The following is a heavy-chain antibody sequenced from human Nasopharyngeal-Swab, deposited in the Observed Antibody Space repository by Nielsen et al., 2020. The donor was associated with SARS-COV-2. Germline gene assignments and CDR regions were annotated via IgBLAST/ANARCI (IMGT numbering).Heavy chain of an antibody. CDR1: GFTFSSYW. V-gene: IGHV3-7*01. CDR2: IKQDGSEK. Sequence: GGSLRLSCAASGFTFSSYWMSWVRQAPGKGLEWVANIKQDGSEKYYVDSVKGRFSISRDNAKNSLYLQMNSLRAEDTAVYYCAKDGPSGFGIVGATKGEYYFDYWGQGTLVTVSS. J-gene: IGHJ4*02. CDR3: AKDGPSGFGIVGATKGEYYFDY. D-gene: IGHD1-26*01.